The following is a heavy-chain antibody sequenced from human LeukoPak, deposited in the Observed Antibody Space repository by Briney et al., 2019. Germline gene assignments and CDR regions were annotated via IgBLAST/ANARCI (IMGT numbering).Heavy chain of an antibody. Sequence: GGSLRLSCAASGFTFSTYAMSWVRQAPGKGLEWVSAISGSADSTYYADSVKGQFAISRDNSKNTLYLQMNSLRAEDTAVYFCAKDRARGGTTDFDYWGQGTLVTVSS. CDR1: GFTFSTYA. CDR2: ISGSADST. CDR3: AKDRARGGTTDFDY. D-gene: IGHD1-7*01. J-gene: IGHJ4*02. V-gene: IGHV3-23*01.